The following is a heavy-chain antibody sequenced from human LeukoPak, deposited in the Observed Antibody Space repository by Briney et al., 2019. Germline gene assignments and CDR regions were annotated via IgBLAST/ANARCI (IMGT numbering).Heavy chain of an antibody. V-gene: IGHV4-34*01. CDR3: ARGSKVWDIDY. CDR1: GGSFSGYY. CDR2: INHSGST. Sequence: SETLSLTCAVYGGSFSGYYWSWIRQPPGKGLEWIGEINHSGSTNYNPSLKSRVTILVDTSKNQFSLKLSSVTAADTAVYYCARGSKVWDIDYWGQGTLVTVSS. J-gene: IGHJ4*02. D-gene: IGHD1-20*01.